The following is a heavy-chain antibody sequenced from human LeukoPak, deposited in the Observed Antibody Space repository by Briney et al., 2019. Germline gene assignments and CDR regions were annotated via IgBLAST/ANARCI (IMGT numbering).Heavy chain of an antibody. Sequence: GGSLRLSCAASGFTFENYGMTWVRQAPGKGLEWVSSIIDNGRATYYADSVKGRFTISRDNSKNTLYLQMNSLRADDTALYFCTKRVPYSSSAAYFDSWGQGTPVAVSS. CDR2: IIDNGRAT. CDR3: TKRVPYSSSAAYFDS. CDR1: GFTFENYG. V-gene: IGHV3-23*01. D-gene: IGHD3-22*01. J-gene: IGHJ4*02.